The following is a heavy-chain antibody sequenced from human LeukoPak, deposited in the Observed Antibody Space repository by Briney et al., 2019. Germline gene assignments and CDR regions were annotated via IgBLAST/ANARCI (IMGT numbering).Heavy chain of an antibody. V-gene: IGHV4-59*01. CDR1: GDSISSYY. CDR2: IYYSGST. D-gene: IGHD3-22*01. CDR3: ATTLYYYDSSGGYYYYYGMDV. Sequence: SETLSLTCTVSGDSISSYYWSWIRQPPGKGLEWIGYIYYSGSTNYNPSLKSRVTISVDTSKNQFSLKLSSVTAADTAVYYCATTLYYYDSSGGYYYYYGMDVWGQGTTVTVSS. J-gene: IGHJ6*02.